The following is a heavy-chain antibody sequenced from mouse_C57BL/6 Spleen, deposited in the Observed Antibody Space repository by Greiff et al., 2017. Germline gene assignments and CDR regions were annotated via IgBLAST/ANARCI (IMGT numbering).Heavy chain of an antibody. V-gene: IGHV5-17*01. CDR1: GFTFSDYG. J-gene: IGHJ2*01. Sequence: EVKLMESGGGLVKPGGSLKLSCAASGFTFSDYGMHWVRQAPEKGLEWVAYISSGSSTIYYADKVKGRFTISRDNAKNTLFLEMTSLRSEGTAMYYCATNRFDYWGQGTTLTVSS. CDR3: ATNRFDY. CDR2: ISSGSSTI.